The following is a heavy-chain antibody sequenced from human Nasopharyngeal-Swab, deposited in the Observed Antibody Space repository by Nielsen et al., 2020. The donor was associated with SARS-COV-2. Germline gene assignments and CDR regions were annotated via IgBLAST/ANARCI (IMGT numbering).Heavy chain of an antibody. J-gene: IGHJ4*02. CDR3: ARDLKGSGSYYNPILDY. Sequence: VRQMPGKGLAWVSYISSSSSTIYYADFVKGRFTISRDNAKNSLYLQMNSLRDEDTAVYYCARDLKGSGSYYNPILDYWGQGTLVTVSA. CDR2: ISSSSSTI. V-gene: IGHV3-48*02. D-gene: IGHD3-10*01.